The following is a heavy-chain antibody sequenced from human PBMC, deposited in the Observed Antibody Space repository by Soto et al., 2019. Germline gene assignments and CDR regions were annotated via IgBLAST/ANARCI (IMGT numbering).Heavy chain of an antibody. Sequence: SVTLSLTCTVSGASISGFYLSWIRKSAGKGLEWIGRIYATGTTDYNPSLKSRVMMSVDTSKKQFSLKLRSVTAADTAVYYCVRDGTKTLRDWFDPWGQGISVTVSS. CDR1: GASISGFY. CDR3: VRDGTKTLRDWFDP. J-gene: IGHJ5*02. D-gene: IGHD1-1*01. V-gene: IGHV4-4*07. CDR2: IYATGTT.